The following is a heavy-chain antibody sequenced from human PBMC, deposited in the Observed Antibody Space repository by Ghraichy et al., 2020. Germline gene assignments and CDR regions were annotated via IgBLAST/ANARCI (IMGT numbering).Heavy chain of an antibody. V-gene: IGHV4-39*07. Sequence: SETLSLTCTVSGGSISSSSYYWGWIRQPPGKGLEWIGSIYYSGSTYYNPSLKSRVTISVDTSKNQFSLKLSSVTAADTAVYYCARIRVLPHWYFDLWGRGTLVTVSS. CDR2: IYYSGST. CDR3: ARIRVLPHWYFDL. D-gene: IGHD3-10*01. CDR1: GGSISSSSYY. J-gene: IGHJ2*01.